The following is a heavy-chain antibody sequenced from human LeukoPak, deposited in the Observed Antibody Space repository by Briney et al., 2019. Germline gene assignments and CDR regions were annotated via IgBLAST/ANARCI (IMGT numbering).Heavy chain of an antibody. Sequence: SETLSLTCAVYGGSFSGYYWSWIRQPPGKGLEWIGEINHSGSTNYNPSLKSRVTISVDTSKNQFSLKLSSVTAADTAVYYCARDIAVSDPDYWGQGTLVTVSS. J-gene: IGHJ4*02. CDR3: ARDIAVSDPDY. V-gene: IGHV4-34*01. D-gene: IGHD6-19*01. CDR1: GGSFSGYY. CDR2: INHSGST.